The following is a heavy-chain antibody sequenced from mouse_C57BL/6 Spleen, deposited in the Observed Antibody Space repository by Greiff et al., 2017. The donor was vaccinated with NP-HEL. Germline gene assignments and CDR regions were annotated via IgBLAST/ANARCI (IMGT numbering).Heavy chain of an antibody. V-gene: IGHV1-80*01. Sequence: VQLQQSGAELVKPGASVKISCKASGYAFSSYWMNWVKQRPGKGLEWIGQIYPGDGDTNYNGKFKGKATLTADKSSSTAYMQLSSMTSEDSAVYFCARDENGYDPFAYWCQGTLVTVSA. CDR2: IYPGDGDT. CDR3: ARDENGYDPFAY. CDR1: GYAFSSYW. J-gene: IGHJ3*01. D-gene: IGHD2-2*01.